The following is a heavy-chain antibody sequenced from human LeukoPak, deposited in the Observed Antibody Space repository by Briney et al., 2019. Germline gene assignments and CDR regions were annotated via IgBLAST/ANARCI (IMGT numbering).Heavy chain of an antibody. Sequence: ASVKVSCKASGYTLTAYYMHWVRQAPGQGLEWMGRINPNSGGTRYAQEFQGRVTITRDTSISTAYMELSSLRSDDTAVYYCVRENYKFDYWGQGTLVTVSS. D-gene: IGHD3-10*01. V-gene: IGHV1-2*06. CDR2: INPNSGGT. CDR3: VRENYKFDY. CDR1: GYTLTAYY. J-gene: IGHJ4*02.